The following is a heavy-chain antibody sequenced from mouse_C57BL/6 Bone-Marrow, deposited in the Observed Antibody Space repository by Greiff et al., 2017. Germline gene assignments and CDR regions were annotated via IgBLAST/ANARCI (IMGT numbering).Heavy chain of an antibody. D-gene: IGHD1-1*01. J-gene: IGHJ2*01. CDR2: INPYNGGN. CDR1: GYTFTDYN. V-gene: IGHV1-19*01. CDR3: ARKLITTVKGDFDY. Sequence: EVQLQQSGPVLVKPGASVKMSCKASGYTFTDYNMNWVKQSNGKSLEWIGVINPYNGGNSYNQKFKGKATLPVDTSSSTAYMELNSLTSEDSAVYYCARKLITTVKGDFDYWGQGTTLTVSS.